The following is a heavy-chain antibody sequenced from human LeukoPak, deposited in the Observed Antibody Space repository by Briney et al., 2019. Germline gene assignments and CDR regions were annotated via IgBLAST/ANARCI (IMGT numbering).Heavy chain of an antibody. V-gene: IGHV3-7*01. CDR3: AREAAGFIDY. D-gene: IGHD2-15*01. J-gene: IGHJ4*02. CDR2: IKQDGSEK. Sequence: GGSLRLSCAASGCTFSSYWMSWVRQAPGKGLEWVANIKQDGSEKYYVDAVKGRFTISRDDAKNSLYLQMNSLRAEDTAVYYCAREAAGFIDYWGQGALVTVSS. CDR1: GCTFSSYW.